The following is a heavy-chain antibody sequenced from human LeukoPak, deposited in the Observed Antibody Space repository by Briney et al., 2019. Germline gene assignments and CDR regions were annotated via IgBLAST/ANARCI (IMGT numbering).Heavy chain of an antibody. CDR1: GFTSSNAW. CDR3: TTDPLMTTVTTNWFDP. D-gene: IGHD4-17*01. V-gene: IGHV3-15*01. Sequence: GGSLRLSCAASGFTSSNAWMSWVRQAPGKGLEWVGRIKSKTDGGTTDYAAPVKGRFTISRDDSKNTLYLQMNSLKTEDTAVYYCTTDPLMTTVTTNWFDPWGQGTLVTVSS. CDR2: IKSKTDGGTT. J-gene: IGHJ5*02.